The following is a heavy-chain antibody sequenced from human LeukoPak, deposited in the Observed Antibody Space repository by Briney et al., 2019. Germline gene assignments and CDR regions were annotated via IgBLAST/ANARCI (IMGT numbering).Heavy chain of an antibody. D-gene: IGHD6-13*01. V-gene: IGHV4-30-2*01. CDR2: IYHSGSS. J-gene: IGHJ4*02. CDR3: ARDIAGSSSWSPHFDY. Sequence: PSQTLSLTCAVSGGSISSGGYSWSWIRQPPGKGLEWVGYIYHSGSSYYNPALKSRVTISIDRSKNQFSLKLSSMTAADTAVYYCARDIAGSSSWSPHFDYWGQGTLVTVSS. CDR1: GGSISSGGYS.